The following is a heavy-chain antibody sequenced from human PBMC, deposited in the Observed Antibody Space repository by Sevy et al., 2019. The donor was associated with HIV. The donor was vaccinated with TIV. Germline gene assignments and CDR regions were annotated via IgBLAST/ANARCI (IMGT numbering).Heavy chain of an antibody. CDR1: GGSISSYY. V-gene: IGHV4-59*01. D-gene: IGHD5-12*01. CDR2: IHYSGST. CDR3: ARAPPVRSGDDSLNWFDP. Sequence: SETLSLTCTVSGGSISSYYWSWIRQTPGKRLEWIGYIHYSGSTNYNPSLNSRVTISVDTSKNQFSLKLTSVTAADTAMYYCARAPPVRSGDDSLNWFDPWGQGTLVTVSS. J-gene: IGHJ5*02.